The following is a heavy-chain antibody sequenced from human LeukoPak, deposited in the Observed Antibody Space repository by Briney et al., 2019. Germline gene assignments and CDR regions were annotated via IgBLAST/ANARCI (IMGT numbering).Heavy chain of an antibody. J-gene: IGHJ4*02. D-gene: IGHD3-22*01. V-gene: IGHV3-48*04. CDR2: ISSSGSTI. Sequence: GGSLRLSCAASGFTFSSYAMSWVRQAPGKGLEWVSYISSSGSTIYYADSVKGRFTISRDNAKNSLYLQMNSLRAEDTAVYYCAKPPHYYDSSGYYEYWGQGTLVTVSS. CDR3: AKPPHYYDSSGYYEY. CDR1: GFTFSSYA.